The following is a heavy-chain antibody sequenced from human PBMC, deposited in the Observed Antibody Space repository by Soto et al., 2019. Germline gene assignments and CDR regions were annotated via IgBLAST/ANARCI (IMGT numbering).Heavy chain of an antibody. J-gene: IGHJ4*02. CDR1: GFTFSKYC. Sequence: PGGSLRLACAASGFTFSKYCMHWVRQAPGKGPEWVAVVWYAGSNKYYADSVKGRFTISRDNSKNTLYLQMNSLRAEDTAVYYCVKDQGSSGYYLAYWGQGTLVTVSS. CDR2: VWYAGSNK. V-gene: IGHV3-30*02. D-gene: IGHD3-22*01. CDR3: VKDQGSSGYYLAY.